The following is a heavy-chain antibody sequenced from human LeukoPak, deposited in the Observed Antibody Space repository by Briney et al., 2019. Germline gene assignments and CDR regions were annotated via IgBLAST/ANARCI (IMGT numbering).Heavy chain of an antibody. V-gene: IGHV1-69*11. Sequence: SVKVSCKASGGTFSSYAISWVRQAPGQGLEWMGRIIPILGTANYAQKFQGRVTITADESTSTAYMELSSLRSEDTAVYYCAREGLSQHFDYWGQGTLVTVSS. D-gene: IGHD3-16*02. J-gene: IGHJ4*02. CDR3: AREGLSQHFDY. CDR2: IIPILGTA. CDR1: GGTFSSYA.